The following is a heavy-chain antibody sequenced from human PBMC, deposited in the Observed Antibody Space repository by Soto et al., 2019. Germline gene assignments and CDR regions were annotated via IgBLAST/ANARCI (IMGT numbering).Heavy chain of an antibody. CDR1: GFTFSSYS. CDR3: ARDGRRMVIIQGGSGYYYYGMDV. CDR2: ISSSSSTI. Sequence: EVQLVESGGGLVQPGGSLRLSCAASGFTFSSYSMNWVRQAPGKGLEWVSYISSSSSTIYYADSVKGRFTISRDNAKNSLDLQMNSLRDEDTAVYYCARDGRRMVIIQGGSGYYYYGMDVWGQGTTVTVSS. D-gene: IGHD3-3*01. J-gene: IGHJ6*02. V-gene: IGHV3-48*02.